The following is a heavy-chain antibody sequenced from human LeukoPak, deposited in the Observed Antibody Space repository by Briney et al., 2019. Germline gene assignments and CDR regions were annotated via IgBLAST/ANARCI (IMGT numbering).Heavy chain of an antibody. V-gene: IGHV6-1*01. Sequence: SQTLSLTCAISGDSVSNNSAAWNWIRQSPSRGLEWLGRTYYRSKWYNDYAVSVKSRITINPDTSKNQFSLQLNSVTPEDTAVYYCARAGYSSGWYPHDYWGQGTLVTVSS. J-gene: IGHJ4*02. CDR1: GDSVSNNSAA. CDR3: ARAGYSSGWYPHDY. CDR2: TYYRSKWYN. D-gene: IGHD6-19*01.